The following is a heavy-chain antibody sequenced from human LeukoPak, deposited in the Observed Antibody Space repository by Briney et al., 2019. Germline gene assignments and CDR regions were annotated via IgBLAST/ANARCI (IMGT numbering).Heavy chain of an antibody. CDR1: GDSISSYY. D-gene: IGHD6-6*01. CDR2: IYHTGDT. Sequence: SETLSLTCTVSGDSISSYYWSWIRQPPGKGLEWIGYIYHTGDTNSNPSLKSRVTISIDTSKNQFSLKLSSVTAADTAVYYCAKHSFARPFDYWGQGSLVTVSS. V-gene: IGHV4-59*08. J-gene: IGHJ4*02. CDR3: AKHSFARPFDY.